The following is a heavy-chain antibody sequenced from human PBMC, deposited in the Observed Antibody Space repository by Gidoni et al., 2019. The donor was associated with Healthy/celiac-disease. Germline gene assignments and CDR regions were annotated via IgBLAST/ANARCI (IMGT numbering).Heavy chain of an antibody. V-gene: IGHV4-31*03. J-gene: IGHJ6*02. CDR1: GGSSSSGGYY. CDR2: IYSSGST. D-gene: IGHD2-21*02. CDR3: ARDPLGGGVVTAKSLFGMDV. Sequence: QVQLQESGPGLVKPSQTLSLTCTVSGGSSSSGGYYWLWIRHHPGKGLEWIGYIYSSGSTYYNPSLKSRFTISVDTSKNQFALKLSSVTAADTAVYYCARDPLGGGVVTAKSLFGMDVWGQGTTVTVSS.